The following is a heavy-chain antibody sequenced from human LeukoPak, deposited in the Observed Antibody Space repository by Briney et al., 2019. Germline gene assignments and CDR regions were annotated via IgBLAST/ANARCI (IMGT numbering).Heavy chain of an antibody. J-gene: IGHJ4*02. Sequence: GGSLRLSCAASGFTFSSYEMNWVRQAPGKGLEWVSYISSSGSTIYYADSVKGRFTISRDNSKNTLYLQMNSLRAEDTAVYYCAKDFNGNYYSLWDSWGQGTLVTVSS. CDR2: ISSSGSTI. CDR1: GFTFSSYE. V-gene: IGHV3-48*03. D-gene: IGHD1-26*01. CDR3: AKDFNGNYYSLWDS.